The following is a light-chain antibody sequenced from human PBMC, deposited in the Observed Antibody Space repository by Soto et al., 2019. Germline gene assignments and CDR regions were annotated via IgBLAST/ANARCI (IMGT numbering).Light chain of an antibody. CDR2: GAS. J-gene: IGKJ1*01. Sequence: EIVMTQSPAILSVIPGERAALSCRASQSVSSNLAWYQQKPGQAPRLLMYGASTRATGVPARFRGSGSGTDFTLTISALQSEDFAVYYCQHYNNWPPWTFGQGTKVDSK. V-gene: IGKV3-15*01. CDR1: QSVSSN. CDR3: QHYNNWPPWT.